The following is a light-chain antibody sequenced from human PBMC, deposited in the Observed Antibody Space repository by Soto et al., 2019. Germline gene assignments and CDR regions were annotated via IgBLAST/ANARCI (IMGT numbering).Light chain of an antibody. CDR1: QSVSSN. J-gene: IGKJ1*01. V-gene: IGKV3-15*01. CDR3: QQYNNWPPIT. CDR2: GAS. Sequence: EIVLTQSPATLSLSPGERSTLSCRASQSVSSNLAWYQQKPGQAPRLXXYGASTRATGIPARFSGSGSGTEFTLTISSLQSEDFAVYYCQQYNNWPPITFGQGTKVDIK.